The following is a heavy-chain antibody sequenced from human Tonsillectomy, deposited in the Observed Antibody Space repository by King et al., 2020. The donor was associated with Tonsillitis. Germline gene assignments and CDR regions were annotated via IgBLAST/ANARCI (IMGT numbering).Heavy chain of an antibody. Sequence: QLVQSGAEVKKPGSSVKVSCKASGGTFSSYAISWVRQAPGQGLEWMGGIIPIFGTANYAQKIQGRVTITADESTRKAYMELSRLRSEDTAGYYCASESGKTYYEPLVVAGGRDVWVEGSAGTLSS. V-gene: IGHV1-69*01. CDR1: GGTFSSYA. CDR3: ASESGKTYYEPLVVAGGRDV. CDR2: IIPIFGTA. J-gene: IGHJ6*04. D-gene: IGHD3-3*01.